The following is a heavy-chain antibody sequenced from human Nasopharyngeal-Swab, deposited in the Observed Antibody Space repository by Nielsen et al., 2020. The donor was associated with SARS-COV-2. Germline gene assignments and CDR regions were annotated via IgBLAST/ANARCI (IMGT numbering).Heavy chain of an antibody. J-gene: IGHJ4*02. Sequence: IRQPLGKGLEWVSAINGSGGSTYYADSVKGRFTISRDNSKNTLYLQMNSLRAEDTAVYYCAKNRRAAAGNFDYWGQGTLVTVSS. CDR3: AKNRRAAAGNFDY. D-gene: IGHD6-13*01. CDR2: INGSGGST. V-gene: IGHV3-23*01.